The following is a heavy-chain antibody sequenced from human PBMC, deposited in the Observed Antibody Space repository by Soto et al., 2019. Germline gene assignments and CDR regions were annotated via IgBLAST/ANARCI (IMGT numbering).Heavy chain of an antibody. CDR2: IYHSGSS. V-gene: IGHV4-4*02. CDR1: GDSITSDKW. J-gene: IGHJ5*02. CDR3: ARVFSDSSSFFDP. Sequence: PSETLSLTCAVSGDSITSDKWWSWIRQPPGKGLQWIGEIYHSGSSKYNPSLKSRVTISVDTSKNQFSLKLSSVTAADTAVYYCARVFSDSSSFFDPWGQGTLVTVSS. D-gene: IGHD6-13*01.